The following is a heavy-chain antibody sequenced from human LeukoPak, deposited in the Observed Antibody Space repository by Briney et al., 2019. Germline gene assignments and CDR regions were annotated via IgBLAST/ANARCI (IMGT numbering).Heavy chain of an antibody. J-gene: IGHJ6*02. CDR1: GYTFTSYY. D-gene: IGHD3-10*01. V-gene: IGHV1-69*13. Sequence: GASVKVSCKASGYTFTSYYMHWVRQAPGQGLEWMGGIIPIFGTANYAQKFQGRVTITADESTSTAYMELSSLRSEDTAVYYCARGIPMVRGVISLSPYYYYYGMDVWGQGTTVTVSS. CDR3: ARGIPMVRGVISLSPYYYYYGMDV. CDR2: IIPIFGTA.